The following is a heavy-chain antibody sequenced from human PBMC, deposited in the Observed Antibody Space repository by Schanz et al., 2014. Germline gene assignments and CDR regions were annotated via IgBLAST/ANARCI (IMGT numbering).Heavy chain of an antibody. CDR3: ARPSDSSWYMDV. CDR2: IGYDGSEK. D-gene: IGHD2-21*02. CDR1: GFIFSAYT. V-gene: IGHV3-7*01. J-gene: IGHJ6*03. Sequence: EVQLLESGGGLVQPGGSLRLSCAASGFIFSAYTMNWVRQAPGKGLEWVANIGYDGSEKYYVDSVKGRFTISRDNAKNSLYLQMNSLRAEDTAVYYCARPSDSSWYMDVWGKGTTVTVSS.